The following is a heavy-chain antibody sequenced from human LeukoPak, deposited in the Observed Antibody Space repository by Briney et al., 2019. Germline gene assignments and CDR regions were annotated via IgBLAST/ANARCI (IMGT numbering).Heavy chain of an antibody. CDR1: GFTFRTYW. CDR3: ARERDLRGAYCMDV. Sequence: GGSLRLSCAASGFTFRTYWMHWVRQAQGKGLVWVSRISSDGRNTIYPDAVKGRFTISRDNTNNILYLQMNSLRGDDTAVYYCARERDLRGAYCMDVWGKGTTVTVSS. V-gene: IGHV3-74*01. J-gene: IGHJ6*03. CDR2: ISSDGRNT. D-gene: IGHD5/OR15-5a*01.